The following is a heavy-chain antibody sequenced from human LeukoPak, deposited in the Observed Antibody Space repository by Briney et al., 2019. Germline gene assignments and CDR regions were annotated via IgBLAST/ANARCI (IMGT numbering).Heavy chain of an antibody. CDR3: ARGTYYYDRFDY. D-gene: IGHD3-22*01. V-gene: IGHV4-61*02. CDR2: IYTSGST. CDR1: GGPISSGSYY. J-gene: IGHJ4*02. Sequence: SETLSLTCTVSGGPISSGSYYWSWIRQPAGKGLEWIGRIYTSGSTNYNPSLKSRATISVDTSKNQFSLKLSSVTAADTAVYYCARGTYYYDRFDYWGQGTLVTVSS.